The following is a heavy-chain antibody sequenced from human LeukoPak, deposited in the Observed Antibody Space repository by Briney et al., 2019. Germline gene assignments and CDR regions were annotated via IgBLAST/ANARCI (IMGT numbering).Heavy chain of an antibody. CDR2: VSSNGGTT. CDR1: GFTFSSHG. CDR3: TKESASGSRYSFDY. Sequence: QSGTSLRLSCAASGFTFSSHGIHRVRQAPGKGLEWVAVVSSNGGTTYYADSVKGRMTISRDNSKNTLYLQMNSLRREDTAMYYCTKESASGSRYSFDYWGQGTLVTVSS. D-gene: IGHD1-26*01. J-gene: IGHJ4*02. V-gene: IGHV3-30*18.